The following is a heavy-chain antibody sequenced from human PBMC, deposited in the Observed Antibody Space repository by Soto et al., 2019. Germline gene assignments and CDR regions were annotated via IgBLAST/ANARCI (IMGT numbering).Heavy chain of an antibody. CDR3: ARLKCSSWFDAYYYGLSA. D-gene: IGHD6-13*01. J-gene: IGHJ6*04. CDR1: GYSFTSYW. Sequence: GASLKISCKGSGYSFTSYWIGWVRQMPGKGLEWMGIIYPGDSDTRYSPSFQGQVTISADKSISTAYLQWSSLKASDTAMYYCARLKCSSWFDAYYYGLSARGKGTTVTVSS. CDR2: IYPGDSDT. V-gene: IGHV5-51*01.